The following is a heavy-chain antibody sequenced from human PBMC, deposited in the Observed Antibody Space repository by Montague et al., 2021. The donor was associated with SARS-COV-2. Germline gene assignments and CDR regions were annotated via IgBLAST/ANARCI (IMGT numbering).Heavy chain of an antibody. D-gene: IGHD3-10*01. CDR2: MNPNSGNT. CDR1: GYTLTSYD. Sequence: SVKVSCNASGYTLTSYDINWVRQATGQGLKWMGWMNPNSGNTGYAQRFQGRVTMTRNTSISTAYMELSSLRSEDTAVYYCARGRITMVRGVIIDNLFDYWGQGTLVTVSS. V-gene: IGHV1-8*01. CDR3: ARGRITMVRGVIIDNLFDY. J-gene: IGHJ4*02.